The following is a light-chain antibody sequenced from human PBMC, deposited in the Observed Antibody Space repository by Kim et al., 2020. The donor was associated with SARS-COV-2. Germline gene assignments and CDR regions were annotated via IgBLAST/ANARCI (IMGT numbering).Light chain of an antibody. J-gene: IGLJ1*01. Sequence: QSVLTQPPSVSETPGQRVTISCTGSNSNIGAGYGIHWYQQLPGTAPKLLIYDNNHRPSGVPDRFSGSKSGTSASLAITGLQAEDEADYYCQYYDSSLSGMYVFGTGTKVTVL. CDR2: DNN. CDR3: QYYDSSLSGMYV. V-gene: IGLV1-40*01. CDR1: NSNIGAGYG.